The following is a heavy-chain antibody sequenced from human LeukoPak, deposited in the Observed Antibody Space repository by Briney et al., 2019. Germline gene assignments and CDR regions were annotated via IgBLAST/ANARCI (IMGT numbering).Heavy chain of an antibody. V-gene: IGHV3-23*01. D-gene: IGHD6-6*01. J-gene: IGHJ4*02. CDR2: ISGSGGST. Sequence: GGSLRPSCAASGFTFSSYAMSWVRQAPGKGLEWVSAISGSGGSTYYADSVKVRFTISRDNSKNTPYLQMNRLTPEATAVYYFAKAGRIAARTHYFDYWGQGTLVTVSS. CDR3: AKAGRIAARTHYFDY. CDR1: GFTFSSYA.